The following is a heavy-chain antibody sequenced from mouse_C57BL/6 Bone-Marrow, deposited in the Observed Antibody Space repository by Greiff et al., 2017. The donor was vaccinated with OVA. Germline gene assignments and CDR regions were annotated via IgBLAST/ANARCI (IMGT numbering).Heavy chain of an antibody. CDR1: EYEFPSHD. CDR2: INSDGGST. D-gene: IGHD2-1*01. CDR3: ARLYYGTAAMDY. V-gene: IGHV5-2*01. J-gene: IGHJ4*01. Sequence: EVQRVASGGGLVQPGESLKLSCESNEYEFPSHDMSWVRKTPEKRLELVAAINSDGGSTYYPDTMERRFIISRDNTKKTLYLQMSSLRSEDTALYYCARLYYGTAAMDYWGQGTSVTVSS.